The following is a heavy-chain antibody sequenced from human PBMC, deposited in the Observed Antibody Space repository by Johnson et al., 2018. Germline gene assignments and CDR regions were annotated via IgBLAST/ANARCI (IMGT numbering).Heavy chain of an antibody. Sequence: QVGLQESGPGLVKPSETLSLPCTVSGGSINNYYWSWIRQPPGKGLEWIGYMYYTGSANSNPSLKSRVTMSLDTSKNQFSLKLSSVTAADTAVYYCARDVRGAFDIWGQGTMVTVSS. J-gene: IGHJ3*02. CDR2: MYYTGSA. CDR3: ARDVRGAFDI. CDR1: GGSINNYY. V-gene: IGHV4-59*01.